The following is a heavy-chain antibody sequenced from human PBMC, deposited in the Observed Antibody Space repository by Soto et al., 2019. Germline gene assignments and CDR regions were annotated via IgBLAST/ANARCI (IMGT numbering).Heavy chain of an antibody. V-gene: IGHV3-33*06. CDR2: IWDDGNNK. J-gene: IGHJ4*02. Sequence: GGSLRLSCAASGFRFSDYGIHWVRQAPGKGLEWVAIIWDDGNNKYYADSVKGRFTISRDNSKNMLYLQMNSLRVEDTAVYYCAKDRHPDGIWTFDYWGQGAPVTVSS. D-gene: IGHD3-9*01. CDR3: AKDRHPDGIWTFDY. CDR1: GFRFSDYG.